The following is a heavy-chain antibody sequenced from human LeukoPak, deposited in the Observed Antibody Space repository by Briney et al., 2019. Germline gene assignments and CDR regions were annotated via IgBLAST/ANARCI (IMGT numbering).Heavy chain of an antibody. CDR3: ARDLYYYDSSGYYSPGYYYYGMDV. V-gene: IGHV7-4-1*02. J-gene: IGHJ6*02. Sequence: ASVKVSCKASGYTFTSYAMNWVRQAPGQGLEWMGWINTNTGNPTYAQGFTGRFVFSLDTSVSTAYLQISSLKAEDTAVYYCARDLYYYDSSGYYSPGYYYYGMDVWGQGTTVTVSS. CDR2: INTNTGNP. CDR1: GYTFTSYA. D-gene: IGHD3-22*01.